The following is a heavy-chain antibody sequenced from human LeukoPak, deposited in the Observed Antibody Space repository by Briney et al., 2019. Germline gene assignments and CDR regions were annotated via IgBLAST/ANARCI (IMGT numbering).Heavy chain of an antibody. D-gene: IGHD6-19*01. CDR2: INAGNGNT. CDR1: GYTFTSYA. CDR3: ARVPFQWPIDY. V-gene: IGHV1-3*01. J-gene: IGHJ4*02. Sequence: GASVNVSCKASGYTFTSYAMHWVRQAPGQRLEWMGWINAGNGNTKYSQKFQGRVTITRDTSASTAYMELSSLRSEDTAVYYCARVPFQWPIDYWGQGTLVTVSS.